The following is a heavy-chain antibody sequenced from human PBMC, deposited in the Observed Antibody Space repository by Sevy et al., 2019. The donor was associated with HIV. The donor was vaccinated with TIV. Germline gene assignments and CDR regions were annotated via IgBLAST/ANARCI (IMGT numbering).Heavy chain of an antibody. J-gene: IGHJ4*02. Sequence: ASVKVSCKASGGTFSTYIISWVRQAPGQGVEWMGGIIASAGNANYAQNFQGRVTFTADESTSTAYMQMSSLRSEDTAIYYCARLYPCGGACYYFDYSGQRTLVTVSS. CDR3: ARLYPCGGACYYFDY. V-gene: IGHV1-69*13. CDR1: GGTFSTYI. D-gene: IGHD2-21*02. CDR2: IIASAGNA.